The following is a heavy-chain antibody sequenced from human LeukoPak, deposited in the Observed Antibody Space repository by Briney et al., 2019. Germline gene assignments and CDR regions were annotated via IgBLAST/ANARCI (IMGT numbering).Heavy chain of an antibody. Sequence: SETLSLTCTVSGGSISSSSYYWGWIRQPPGKGLEWIGSIYYSGGTYYNPSLKSRVTISVDTSKNQFSLKLSSVTAADTAVYYCARPRRAVTTSGYYYYMDVWGKGTTVTVSS. CDR3: ARPRRAVTTSGYYYYMDV. CDR1: GGSISSSSYY. D-gene: IGHD4-11*01. CDR2: IYYSGGT. V-gene: IGHV4-39*01. J-gene: IGHJ6*03.